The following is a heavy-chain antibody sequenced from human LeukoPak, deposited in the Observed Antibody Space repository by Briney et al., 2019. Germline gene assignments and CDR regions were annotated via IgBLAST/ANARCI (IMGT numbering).Heavy chain of an antibody. CDR1: GYSISSSYY. J-gene: IGHJ5*02. V-gene: IGHV4-38-2*02. Sequence: PSETLSLTCTVSGYSISSSYYWGWIRQPPGKGLEWIGSIYYSGSTYYNPSLKSRVTISVDTSKNQFSLKLSSVTAADTAVYYCAREEWMIVVVHGRWFDPWGQGTLVTVSS. CDR3: AREEWMIVVVHGRWFDP. D-gene: IGHD3-22*01. CDR2: IYYSGST.